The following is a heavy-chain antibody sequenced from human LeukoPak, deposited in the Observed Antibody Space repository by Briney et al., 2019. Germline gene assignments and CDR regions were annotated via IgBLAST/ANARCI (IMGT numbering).Heavy chain of an antibody. J-gene: IGHJ4*02. CDR3: ATLTKPLAYGY. CDR2: ISSSGGST. V-gene: IGHV3-23*01. Sequence: GGSLRLSCAASGFTFSSYAMSWVRQAPGKGLEWVSAISSSGGSTYYADSVKGRFTISRDNSKNTLYLQMNSLKTEDTAVYYCATLTKPLAYGYWGQGSLVTVSS. CDR1: GFTFSSYA. D-gene: IGHD4-11*01.